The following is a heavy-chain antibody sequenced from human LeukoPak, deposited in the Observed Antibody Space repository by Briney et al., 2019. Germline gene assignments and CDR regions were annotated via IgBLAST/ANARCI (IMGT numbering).Heavy chain of an antibody. Sequence: SETLSLTCTVSGGSISSSSYYWGWIRQPPGKGLEWIGSIYYSGSTYYNPSLKSRVTISVDTSKNQFSLKLSSVTAADTAVYYCARAPAVTNWFDPWGQGTLLTVSS. D-gene: IGHD6-13*01. J-gene: IGHJ5*02. CDR1: GGSISSSSYY. CDR2: IYYSGST. CDR3: ARAPAVTNWFDP. V-gene: IGHV4-39*01.